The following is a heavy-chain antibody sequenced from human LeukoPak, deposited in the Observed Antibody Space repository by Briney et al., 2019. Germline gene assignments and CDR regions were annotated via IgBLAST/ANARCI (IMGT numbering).Heavy chain of an antibody. D-gene: IGHD5-24*01. J-gene: IGHJ3*02. CDR2: IYYSGST. CDR1: GGSISSYY. CDR3: AGRLWRRDGYNLSAFDI. V-gene: IGHV4-59*01. Sequence: SGTLSLTCTVSGGSISSYYWNWIRQPPGKGLEWIGYIYYSGSTNYNPSLKSRVTISVDTSKNQFSLKLSSVTAADTAVYYCAGRLWRRDGYNLSAFDIWGQGTMVTVS.